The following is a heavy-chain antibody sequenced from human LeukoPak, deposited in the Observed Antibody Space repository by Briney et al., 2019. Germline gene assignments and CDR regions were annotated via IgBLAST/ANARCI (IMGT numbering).Heavy chain of an antibody. CDR1: GGSISSGSYY. D-gene: IGHD3-3*01. Sequence: SQTLSLTCTVSGGSISSGSYYWSWIRQPAGKGLEWIGRIYTSGSTNYNPSLKSRVTISVDTSKNQFSLKLSSVTAADTAVYYCARVVHDFWSGYYDYWGQGTLVTVSS. CDR2: IYTSGST. CDR3: ARVVHDFWSGYYDY. V-gene: IGHV4-61*02. J-gene: IGHJ4*02.